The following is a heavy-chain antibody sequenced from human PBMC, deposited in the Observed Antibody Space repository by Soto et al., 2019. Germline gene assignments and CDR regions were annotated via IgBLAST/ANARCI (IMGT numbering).Heavy chain of an antibody. V-gene: IGHV1-46*01. CDR2: MSPSGST. Sequence: GASVKVSCKASGYTFTSYYMHWVRQAPGQGLEWMGIMSPSGSTSYAQKFQGRVTMTRDTSTSKVYMELSSLRSEDTAVYYCAKEKISTSCCNWFDPWGQGTLVTVSS. CDR3: AKEKISTSCCNWFDP. D-gene: IGHD2-2*01. J-gene: IGHJ5*02. CDR1: GYTFTSYY.